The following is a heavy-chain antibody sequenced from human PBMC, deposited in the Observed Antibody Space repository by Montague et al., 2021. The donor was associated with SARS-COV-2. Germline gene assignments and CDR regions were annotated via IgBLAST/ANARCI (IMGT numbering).Heavy chain of an antibody. CDR1: GFTFSSYA. V-gene: IGHV3-30-3*01. J-gene: IGHJ4*02. Sequence: SLRLSCAASGFTFSSYAMHLLRQAPGKGLEWVAVISYDGRIKYYAASVKGLFTISRDNSKNTLYLQMNSLRAEDTAVYYCARPSSGYGYYFDYCGQGTLVTVSS. CDR2: ISYDGRIK. D-gene: IGHD5-12*01. CDR3: ARPSSGYGYYFDY.